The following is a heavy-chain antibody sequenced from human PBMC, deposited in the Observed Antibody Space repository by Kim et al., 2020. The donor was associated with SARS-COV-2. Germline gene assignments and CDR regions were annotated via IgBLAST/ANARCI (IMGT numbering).Heavy chain of an antibody. CDR2: INAGNGNT. D-gene: IGHD6-13*01. J-gene: IGHJ4*02. CDR1: GHTFTSYA. V-gene: IGHV1-3*01. CDR3: ARGIAAAGTVDY. Sequence: ASVKVSCKASGHTFTSYAMHWVRQAPGQRLEWMGWINAGNGNTKYSQKFQGRVTITRDTSASTAYMELSSLRSEDTAVYYCARGIAAAGTVDYWGQGTLVTVSS.